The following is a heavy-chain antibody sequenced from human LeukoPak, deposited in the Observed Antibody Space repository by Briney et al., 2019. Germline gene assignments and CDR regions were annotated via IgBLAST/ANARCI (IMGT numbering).Heavy chain of an antibody. D-gene: IGHD3-10*01. J-gene: IGHJ4*02. CDR1: GYTFTSYG. V-gene: IGHV1-18*01. Sequence: ASVKVSCKASGYTFTSYGISWVRQAPGQGLEWMGWISAYNGNTNYAQKLQGRVTMTTDTSTSTAYMELRSLRSDDTSVYYCARGTSGSYDNVDLDYWGQGTLVTVSS. CDR2: ISAYNGNT. CDR3: ARGTSGSYDNVDLDY.